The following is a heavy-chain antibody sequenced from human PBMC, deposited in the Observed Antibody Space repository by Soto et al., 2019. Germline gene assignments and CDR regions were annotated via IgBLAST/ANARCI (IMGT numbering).Heavy chain of an antibody. CDR1: GFTFSSFH. Sequence: EVQLVESGGGLVKPGGSLRLSCVASGFTFSSFHMNWVRQAPGKGLEWVSSISSGGDNIYYAASVNGRFTISRDNAKNSLYLKMNSLRPEDTAVYYCAGSYGSADSWGQGTLVTVSS. D-gene: IGHD3-16*02. CDR3: AGSYGSADS. J-gene: IGHJ5*01. V-gene: IGHV3-21*01. CDR2: ISSGGDNI.